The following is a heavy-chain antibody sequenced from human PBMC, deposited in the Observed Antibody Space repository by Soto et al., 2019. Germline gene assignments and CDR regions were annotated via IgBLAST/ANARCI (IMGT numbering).Heavy chain of an antibody. CDR2: ISYDGSNK. Sequence: QVQLVESGGGVVQPGRSLRLSCAASGFTFSSYAMHWVRQAPGKGLEWVAVISYDGSNKYYADSVKRRFTISRDNSKTLYLQMNSLRAEDTAVYYCVRDKSPYSSGWHNRHFDYWGQGTLVTVSS. V-gene: IGHV3-30-3*01. CDR3: VRDKSPYSSGWHNRHFDY. D-gene: IGHD6-19*01. CDR1: GFTFSSYA. J-gene: IGHJ4*02.